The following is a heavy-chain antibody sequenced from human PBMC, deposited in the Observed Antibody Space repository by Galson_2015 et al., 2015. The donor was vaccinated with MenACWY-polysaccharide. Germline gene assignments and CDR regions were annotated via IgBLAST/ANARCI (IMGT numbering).Heavy chain of an antibody. J-gene: IGHJ3*01. V-gene: IGHV2-5*02. D-gene: IGHD3-16*01. Sequence: PALVKPTQTLTLTCTFSGFSLNTKGVGVNWIRQPPGKALEWLAVIYWDGDNRYSPSLRSRLTVTKDTSKNQVVLTMTNMDPVDTATYYCAHVMITFGGVIGDDAFDVWGQGTMVTVSS. CDR2: IYWDGDN. CDR1: GFSLNTKGVG. CDR3: AHVMITFGGVIGDDAFDV.